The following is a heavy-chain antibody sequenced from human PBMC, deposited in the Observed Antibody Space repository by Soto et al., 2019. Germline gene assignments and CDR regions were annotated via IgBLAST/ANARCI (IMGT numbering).Heavy chain of an antibody. CDR3: ARRAETNGWNGFGADKYYFDF. CDR1: GYTFTSYD. Sequence: ASVKVSCKAFGYTFTSYDIYWVGQATGPGLEGVGWMNPNTGNSAYAQQFQGRVTVTSDTSINTVHMELSSLRSEDTAVYYCARRAETNGWNGFGADKYYFDFWGQGTLVTVSS. CDR2: MNPNTGNS. J-gene: IGHJ4*02. D-gene: IGHD1-1*01. V-gene: IGHV1-8*01.